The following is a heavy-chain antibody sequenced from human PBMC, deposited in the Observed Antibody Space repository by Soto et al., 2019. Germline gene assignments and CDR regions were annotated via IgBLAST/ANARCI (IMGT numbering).Heavy chain of an antibody. CDR1: GFTFSSYN. Sequence: GGSLRLSCAASGFTFSSYNMNWVRQAPGKGLEWVSSISSSSGYIYDADSVRGRFTISRDNAKKSLYLQMNSLRDEDTAVYYCTTEYSQYFQHWDQGTLVTVSS. J-gene: IGHJ1*01. CDR2: ISSSSGYI. CDR3: TTEYSQYFQH. V-gene: IGHV3-21*01. D-gene: IGHD2-15*01.